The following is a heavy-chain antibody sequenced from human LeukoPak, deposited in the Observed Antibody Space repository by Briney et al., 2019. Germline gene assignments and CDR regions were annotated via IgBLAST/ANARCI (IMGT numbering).Heavy chain of an antibody. CDR3: ARRLYDILTGYPYYFDY. CDR2: IIPIFGTA. V-gene: IGHV1-69*13. CDR1: GGTFSSYA. J-gene: IGHJ4*02. D-gene: IGHD3-9*01. Sequence: SVEVSCKASGGTFSSYAISWVRQAPGQGLEWMGGIIPIFGTANYAQKFQGRVTITADESTSTAYMELSSLRSEDTAVYYCARRLYDILTGYPYYFDYWGQGTLVTVSS.